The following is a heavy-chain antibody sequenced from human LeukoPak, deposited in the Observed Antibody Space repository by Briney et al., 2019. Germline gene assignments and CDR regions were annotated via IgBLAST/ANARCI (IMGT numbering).Heavy chain of an antibody. J-gene: IGHJ4*02. D-gene: IGHD6-13*01. CDR1: GYTFTSYY. Sequence: ASVKVSCRASGYTFTSYYMHWVRQAPGQGLEWMGIINPSGGSTSYAQKFQARVTMTRDTSTSTVYMELSSLRSEDTAVYYCARSSLAAAGFDYWGQGTLVTVSS. V-gene: IGHV1-46*01. CDR3: ARSSLAAAGFDY. CDR2: INPSGGST.